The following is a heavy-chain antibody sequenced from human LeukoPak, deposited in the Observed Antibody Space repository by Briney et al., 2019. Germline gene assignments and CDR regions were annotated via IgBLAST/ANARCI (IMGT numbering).Heavy chain of an antibody. Sequence: SQTLSLTCTVSGGSISSGSYYWSWIRQPAGKGLEWIGRTYTSGSTNYNPSLKSRVTISVDTSKNQFSLKLSSVTAADTAVYYCARGRIYYYMDVWGKGTTVTISS. CDR2: TYTSGST. CDR1: GGSISSGSYY. J-gene: IGHJ6*03. V-gene: IGHV4-61*02. D-gene: IGHD3-10*01. CDR3: ARGRIYYYMDV.